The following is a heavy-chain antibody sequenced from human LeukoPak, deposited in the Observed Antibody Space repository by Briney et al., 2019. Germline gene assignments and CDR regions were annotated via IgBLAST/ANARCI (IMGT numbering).Heavy chain of an antibody. V-gene: IGHV3-23*01. J-gene: IGHJ4*02. CDR1: GFTFSSYA. CDR2: ISGSGGST. CDR3: AKDRNFDC. Sequence: GGSLRLSCAASGFTFSSYAVSWVRQAPGKGLEWVSAISGSGGSTYYADSVKGRFTISRDNSKNTLYLQMNSPRAEDSAAYYCAKDRNFDCWGQGTLVTVTS.